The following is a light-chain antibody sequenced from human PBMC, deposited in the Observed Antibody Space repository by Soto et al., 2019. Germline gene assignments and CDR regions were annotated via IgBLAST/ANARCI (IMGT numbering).Light chain of an antibody. Sequence: EIVLTQSPATLSLSPGERATLSCRASQSVSNYLAWYQQKPGQAPRLLIYDASNRATGIPARFSGSGSGTDFNLTISSLEPEDFAVYFCQHRAGWPPALTFGGGTKVEIK. CDR3: QHRAGWPPALT. CDR1: QSVSNY. CDR2: DAS. J-gene: IGKJ4*01. V-gene: IGKV3-11*01.